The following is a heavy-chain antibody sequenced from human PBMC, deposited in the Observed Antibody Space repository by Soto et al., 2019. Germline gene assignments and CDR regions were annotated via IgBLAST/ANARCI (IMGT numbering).Heavy chain of an antibody. Sequence: GASVKVSCKASGYTFTSYGISWVRQAPGQGLEWMGWISAYNGNTNYAQKLQGRVTMTTDTSTSTAYMELRSLRSDDTAVYYCARLAYCGGDCYSRSAIRWFDPWGQGTLVTVSS. J-gene: IGHJ5*02. V-gene: IGHV1-18*01. CDR1: GYTFTSYG. CDR2: ISAYNGNT. D-gene: IGHD2-21*02. CDR3: ARLAYCGGDCYSRSAIRWFDP.